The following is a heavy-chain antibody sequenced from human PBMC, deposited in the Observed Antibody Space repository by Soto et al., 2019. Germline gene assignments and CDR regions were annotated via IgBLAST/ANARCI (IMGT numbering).Heavy chain of an antibody. J-gene: IGHJ3*02. CDR3: ARVFDSSGSFQDAFDI. V-gene: IGHV5-51*01. D-gene: IGHD6-19*01. Sequence: GESLKISCQGSGYSFTSYWIGWVRQMPGKGLEWMGIIYPGDSDTRYSPSFQGQVTISADKSISTAYLQWSSLKASDTAMYYCARVFDSSGSFQDAFDIWGQGTMVTVSS. CDR2: IYPGDSDT. CDR1: GYSFTSYW.